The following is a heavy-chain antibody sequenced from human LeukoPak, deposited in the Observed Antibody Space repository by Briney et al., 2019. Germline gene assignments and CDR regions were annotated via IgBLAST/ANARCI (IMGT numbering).Heavy chain of an antibody. CDR2: ISSSGGMR. V-gene: IGHV3-23*01. J-gene: IGHJ4*02. CDR1: GFTFARYA. CDR3: AKGRYYYNGSGFGY. D-gene: IGHD3-22*01. Sequence: GGTLRLSCAASGFTFARYAMSWVRQAPGKGLEWVSAISSSGGMRYYADSLKGRVTISRDDSKNTLYLQMNSLRAEDTALYYCAKGRYYYNGSGFGYCGQGHLVPVSS.